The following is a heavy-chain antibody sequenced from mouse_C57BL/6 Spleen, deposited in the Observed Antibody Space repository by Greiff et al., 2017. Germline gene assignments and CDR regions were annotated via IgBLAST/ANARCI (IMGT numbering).Heavy chain of an antibody. Sequence: QVQLKESGPELVKPGASVKISCKASGYAFSSSWMNWVKQRPGKGLEWIGRIYPGDGDTNYNGKFKGKATLTADKSSSTAYMQLSSLTSEDSAVYFCASHYYGSSGWFAYWGQGTLVTVSA. CDR1: GYAFSSSW. CDR3: ASHYYGSSGWFAY. CDR2: IYPGDGDT. J-gene: IGHJ3*01. D-gene: IGHD1-1*01. V-gene: IGHV1-82*01.